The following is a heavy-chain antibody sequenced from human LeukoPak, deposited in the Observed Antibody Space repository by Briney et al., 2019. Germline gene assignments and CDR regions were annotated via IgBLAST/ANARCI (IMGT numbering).Heavy chain of an antibody. CDR2: IIPIFGTA. Sequence: SVKVSCKASGGTFSSYAISWVRQAPGQGLEWMGGIIPIFGTANYAQKFQGRVTITADESTSTAYMELSSLRSEDTAVYYCARVFHDSSGYYPYYFDYWGQGTLVPVSS. V-gene: IGHV1-69*13. CDR1: GGTFSSYA. CDR3: ARVFHDSSGYYPYYFDY. D-gene: IGHD3-22*01. J-gene: IGHJ4*02.